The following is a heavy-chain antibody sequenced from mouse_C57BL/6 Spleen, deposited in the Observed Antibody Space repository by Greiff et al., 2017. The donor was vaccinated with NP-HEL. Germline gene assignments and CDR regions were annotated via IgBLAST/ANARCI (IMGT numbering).Heavy chain of an antibody. J-gene: IGHJ4*01. CDR2: ISYNGST. V-gene: IGHV3-1*01. CDR3: AREDPTTAMDY. Sequence: VQLQQSGPGMVKPSQSLSLTCTVTGYSITSGYDWHWIRHFPGNKLEWMDYISYNGSTNYNPSLKSRISITHDTSKNHFFLKWNSGTTEDTATNNSAREDPTTAMDYRGQGTPVPVAA. CDR1: GYSITSGYD.